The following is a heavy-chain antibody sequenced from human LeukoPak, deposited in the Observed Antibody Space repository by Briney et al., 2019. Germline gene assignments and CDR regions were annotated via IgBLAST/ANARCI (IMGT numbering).Heavy chain of an antibody. V-gene: IGHV4-59*01. D-gene: IGHD3-10*01. J-gene: IGHJ3*02. CDR1: GGSFSGYY. Sequence: PSETLSLTCAVYGGSFSGYYWSWIRQPPGKGLEWIGYIYYSGSTNYNPSLKSRVTISVDTSKNQFSLKLSSVTAADTAVYYCARTDMVRGAFDIWGQGTMVTVSS. CDR3: ARTDMVRGAFDI. CDR2: IYYSGST.